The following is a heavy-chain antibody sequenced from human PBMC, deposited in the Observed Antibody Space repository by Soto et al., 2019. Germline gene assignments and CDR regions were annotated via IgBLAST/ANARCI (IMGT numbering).Heavy chain of an antibody. CDR2: ISSSSSYI. J-gene: IGHJ4*02. D-gene: IGHD3-3*01. CDR1: GFTFSSYS. Sequence: GGSLRLSCXASGFTFSSYSMNWVRQAPGKGLEWVSSISSSSSYIYYADSVKGRFTISRDNAKNSLYLQMNSLRAEDTAVYYCARRRFLEWLFHYWGQGTLVTVS. CDR3: ARRRFLEWLFHY. V-gene: IGHV3-21*01.